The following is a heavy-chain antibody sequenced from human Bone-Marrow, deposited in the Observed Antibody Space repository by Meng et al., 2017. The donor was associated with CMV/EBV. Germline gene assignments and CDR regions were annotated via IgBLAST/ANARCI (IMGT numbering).Heavy chain of an antibody. V-gene: IGHV3-30*04. Sequence: GESLKISCAASGFTFSSYAMHWVRQAPGKGLEWVAVISYDGSNKYYADSVKGRFTISRDNSKNTLYLQMNSLRSEDTAVYYCARDPYSSSWCFDYWGQGTLVTVSS. CDR2: ISYDGSNK. CDR1: GFTFSSYA. J-gene: IGHJ4*02. D-gene: IGHD6-13*01. CDR3: ARDPYSSSWCFDY.